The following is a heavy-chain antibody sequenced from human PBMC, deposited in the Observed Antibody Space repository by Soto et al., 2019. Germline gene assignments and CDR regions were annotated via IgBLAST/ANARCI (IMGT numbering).Heavy chain of an antibody. V-gene: IGHV3-23*01. J-gene: IGHJ1*01. CDR2: ISVSGSAT. D-gene: IGHD3-22*01. CDR3: VRRGYYDSTGYAN. Sequence: GGSLRLSCAASGFTFSSYAMSWVRQAPGQGLEWVSGISVSGSATYYADSVKGRFTISRDNSKNTLYLQMSSLRAEDTAVYYCVRRGYYDSTGYANWGQGILVNVS. CDR1: GFTFSSYA.